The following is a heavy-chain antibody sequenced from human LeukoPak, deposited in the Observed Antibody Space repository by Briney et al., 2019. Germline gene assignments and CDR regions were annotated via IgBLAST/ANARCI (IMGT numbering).Heavy chain of an antibody. J-gene: IGHJ1*01. Sequence: GGSLRLSCEASGFTFSRYWMHWVRQAPGKGLVWVSRIKSDGKTNYADSVKGRFTISRDNAKNTVSLQMNSLRADDTGVYYCARAPSEVGGFYPEYFRHWGQGTLVTVSS. V-gene: IGHV3-74*01. CDR3: ARAPSEVGGFYPEYFRH. CDR2: IKSDGKT. D-gene: IGHD3-22*01. CDR1: GFTFSRYW.